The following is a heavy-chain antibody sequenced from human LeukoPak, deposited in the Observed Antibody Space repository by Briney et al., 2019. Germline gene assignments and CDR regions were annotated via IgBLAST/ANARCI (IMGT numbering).Heavy chain of an antibody. CDR3: ATAPYDSIGIFDY. Sequence: GGSLRLSCAASGFTFDDYAMHWVRQAPGKGLECVSLISWDGDSTYYSDSVKGRFTISRDNNKNSLYLQMNSLRTEDTALYYCATAPYDSIGIFDYWGQGTLVAVSS. CDR2: ISWDGDST. V-gene: IGHV3-43D*03. CDR1: GFTFDDYA. J-gene: IGHJ4*02. D-gene: IGHD3-22*01.